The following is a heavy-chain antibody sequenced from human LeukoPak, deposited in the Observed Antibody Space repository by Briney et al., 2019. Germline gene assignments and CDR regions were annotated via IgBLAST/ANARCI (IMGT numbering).Heavy chain of an antibody. J-gene: IGHJ4*02. CDR3: ARRPDGTSHFDY. V-gene: IGHV4-59*08. Sequence: KPSETLSLTCTVSGGSIRSYFWSWIRQPPGKGLEWIGYVYDSGSTNYNPSLKSRVTISVDTSKKQFSLKLSSVTAADTAVYYCARRPDGTSHFDYWGQGTLVTVSS. CDR2: VYDSGST. CDR1: GGSIRSYF. D-gene: IGHD6-6*01.